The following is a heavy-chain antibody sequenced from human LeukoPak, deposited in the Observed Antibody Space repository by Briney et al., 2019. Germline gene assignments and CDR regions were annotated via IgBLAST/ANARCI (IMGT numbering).Heavy chain of an antibody. CDR3: AREYQLLYGGPFFDY. CDR2: IKQDGSEK. D-gene: IGHD2-2*02. CDR1: GFTFSSYW. V-gene: IGHV3-7*01. J-gene: IGHJ4*02. Sequence: GGSLRLSCAASGFTFSSYWMSWVRQAPGKGLEWVANIKQDGSEKYYVDSVKGRFTISRDNAKNSLYLQMNSLRAEDTAVYYCAREYQLLYGGPFFDYWGQGTLVTVSS.